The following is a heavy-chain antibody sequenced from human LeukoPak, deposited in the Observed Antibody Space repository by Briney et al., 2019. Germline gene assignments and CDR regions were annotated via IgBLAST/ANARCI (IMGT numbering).Heavy chain of an antibody. Sequence: GGSLRLSCAASGFTFSSYWMNWVRQAPGKGLEWVSYISSSGSTIYYADSVKGRFTISRDNAKNSLYLQMNSLRAEDTAVYYCARERGISHFDYWGQGTLVTVSS. CDR2: ISSSGSTI. J-gene: IGHJ4*02. CDR1: GFTFSSYW. D-gene: IGHD3-16*01. CDR3: ARERGISHFDY. V-gene: IGHV3-48*04.